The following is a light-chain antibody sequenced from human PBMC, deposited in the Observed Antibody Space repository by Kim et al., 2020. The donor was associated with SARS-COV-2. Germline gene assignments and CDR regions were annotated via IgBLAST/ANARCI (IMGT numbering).Light chain of an antibody. J-gene: IGKJ1*01. V-gene: IGKV1-5*01. CDR3: LQFSLYPWT. CDR2: DAS. Sequence: DIQMTQAPSTLSASVGDRVTITCRARQSIGDSLAWYQRRPGKVPRLLIFDASTLVSGVPSRFSGSGSGTHFSLTIRGLQPDDFATYYCLQFSLYPWTFGPGTKLHIK. CDR1: QSIGDS.